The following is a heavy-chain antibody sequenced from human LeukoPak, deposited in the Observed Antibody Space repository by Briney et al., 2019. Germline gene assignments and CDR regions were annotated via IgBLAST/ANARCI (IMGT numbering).Heavy chain of an antibody. D-gene: IGHD3-22*01. Sequence: GRSLRLSCAASGFTISSYGMHWVRQAPGKGLEWVAFIRYDGSNKYYADSVKGRFTISRDNSKNTLYLQMNSLRAEDTAVYYCAKDRLTTLGDYWGQGTLVTVSS. CDR3: AKDRLTTLGDY. J-gene: IGHJ4*02. CDR1: GFTISSYG. CDR2: IRYDGSNK. V-gene: IGHV3-30*02.